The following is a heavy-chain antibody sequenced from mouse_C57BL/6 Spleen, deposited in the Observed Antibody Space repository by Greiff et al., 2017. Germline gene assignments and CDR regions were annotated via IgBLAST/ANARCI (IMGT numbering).Heavy chain of an antibody. CDR1: GYTFTDYY. D-gene: IGHD2-1*01. J-gene: IGHJ1*03. CDR3: AREGGNYGYCGV. CDR2: INPNNGGT. Sequence: VQLQQSGPELVTPGASVKISCKASGYTFTDYYMNWVKQSHGKSLAWIGDINPNNGGTSYNQKFKGKATLPVAKFSSTAYMELRSLTLEGSAGYYCAREGGNYGYCGVWGTGTKVTVSS. V-gene: IGHV1-26*01.